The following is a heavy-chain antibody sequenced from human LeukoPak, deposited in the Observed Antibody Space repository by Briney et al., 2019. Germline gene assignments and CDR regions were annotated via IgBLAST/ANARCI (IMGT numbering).Heavy chain of an antibody. V-gene: IGHV4-59*01. J-gene: IGHJ5*02. CDR2: IYYSGST. D-gene: IGHD6-6*01. CDR1: GGSFSDYY. Sequence: PSETLSLTCGVYGGSFSDYYWSWIRQPPGKGLEWIGDIYYSGSTNYNPSLKSRVTILVDTSKNQFSLKLTSVTAADTAVYYCARDSSSSPHYFDPWGQGALVTVSS. CDR3: ARDSSSSPHYFDP.